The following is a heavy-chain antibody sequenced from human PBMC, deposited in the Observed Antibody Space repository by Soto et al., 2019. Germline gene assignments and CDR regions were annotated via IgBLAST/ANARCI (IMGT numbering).Heavy chain of an antibody. Sequence: LSCAASGFTFSSYAMSWVRQAPGKGLEWVSAISGSGGSTYYADSVKGRFTISRDNSKNTLYLQMNSLRAEDTAVYYCAKDRLDIVVVPAARYGMDVWGQGTTVIVSS. J-gene: IGHJ6*02. D-gene: IGHD2-2*01. CDR2: ISGSGGST. CDR3: AKDRLDIVVVPAARYGMDV. V-gene: IGHV3-23*01. CDR1: GFTFSSYA.